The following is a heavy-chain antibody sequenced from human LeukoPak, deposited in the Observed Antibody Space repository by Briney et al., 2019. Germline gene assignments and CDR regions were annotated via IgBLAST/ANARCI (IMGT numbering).Heavy chain of an antibody. V-gene: IGHV4-34*01. CDR1: GGSFSGYY. J-gene: IGHJ4*02. Sequence: PSETLSLTCAVYGGSFSGYYWSWIRQPPGKGLEWIGEINHSGSTNYNPSLKSRVTISVDTSKNQFSLKLSSVTAADTAVYYCARGGPSSMIVVVLVPRFDYWGQGTLVTVSS. D-gene: IGHD3-22*01. CDR3: ARGGPSSMIVVVLVPRFDY. CDR2: INHSGST.